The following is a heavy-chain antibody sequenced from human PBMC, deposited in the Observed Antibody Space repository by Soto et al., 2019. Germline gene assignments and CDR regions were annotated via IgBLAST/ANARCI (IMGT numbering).Heavy chain of an antibody. CDR3: AKDAPGSGWLSDY. CDR1: GFTFSIYA. J-gene: IGHJ4*02. Sequence: GGSLRHFCAASGFTFSIYAMSRVRQAPGKGLEWVSTIGGSGGGTTYEDFVRGRFTISRDNSRNTLYLQMNSLRAEDTAVYYCAKDAPGSGWLSDYWGRGTLVTVSS. D-gene: IGHD3-22*01. V-gene: IGHV3-23*01. CDR2: IGGSGGGT.